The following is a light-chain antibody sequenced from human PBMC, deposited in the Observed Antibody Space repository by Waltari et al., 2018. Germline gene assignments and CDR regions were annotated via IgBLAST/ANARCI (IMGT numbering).Light chain of an antibody. J-gene: IGKJ3*01. CDR3: LQLNSYPGS. CDR2: AAS. V-gene: IGKV1-9*01. CDR1: QGLGSY. Sequence: DIQLTQSPSFLSASVGDRVTITCRASQGLGSYLAWYQQKPGTAPKLLLYAASTLQSGVPSRFSGSGSGTEFTLTISSLQPEDFATYYCLQLNSYPGSFGPGTKVDVK.